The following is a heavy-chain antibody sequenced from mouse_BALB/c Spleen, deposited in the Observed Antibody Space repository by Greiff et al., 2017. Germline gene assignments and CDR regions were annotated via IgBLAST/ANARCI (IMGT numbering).Heavy chain of an antibody. Sequence: QVQLQQSGAELVKPGTSVKLSCKASGYNFTSYWINWVKQRPGQGLEWIGNIYPGSGSTNYDEKFKSKATLTVDTSSSTAYMQLSSLTSEDSAVYYCTREGEGWLLRWYFDVWGAGTTVTVSS. CDR2: IYPGSGST. V-gene: IGHV1-55*01. D-gene: IGHD2-3*01. CDR1: GYNFTSYW. CDR3: TREGEGWLLRWYFDV. J-gene: IGHJ1*01.